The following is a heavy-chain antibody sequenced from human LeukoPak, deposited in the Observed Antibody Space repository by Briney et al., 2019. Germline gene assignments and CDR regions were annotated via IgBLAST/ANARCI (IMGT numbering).Heavy chain of an antibody. CDR1: GYSFTSYW. Sequence: RGESLKISCQGSGYSFTSYWIGWVRQMPGKGLERMGIIYPGDSDTRYSPSFQGQVTISADKSISTAYLQWSSLKASDTAMYYCARLLYDYVWGSYRYWDYWGQGTLVTVSS. CDR2: IYPGDSDT. D-gene: IGHD3-16*02. J-gene: IGHJ4*02. CDR3: ARLLYDYVWGSYRYWDY. V-gene: IGHV5-51*01.